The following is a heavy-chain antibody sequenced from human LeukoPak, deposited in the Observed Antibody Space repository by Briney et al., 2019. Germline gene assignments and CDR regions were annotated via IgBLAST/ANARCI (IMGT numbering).Heavy chain of an antibody. V-gene: IGHV3-9*01. CDR3: AKASSDYFGSVTYSASFQH. D-gene: IGHD3-10*01. Sequence: PGRSLRLSCAASGFTFDDYAMHWVRQAPGKGLEWVSGISWSSDSIGYADSVKGRFTISRDNAKNSLYLQMHSLRTEDTAFYYCAKASSDYFGSVTYSASFQHWGQGTLVTVSS. J-gene: IGHJ1*01. CDR1: GFTFDDYA. CDR2: ISWSSDSI.